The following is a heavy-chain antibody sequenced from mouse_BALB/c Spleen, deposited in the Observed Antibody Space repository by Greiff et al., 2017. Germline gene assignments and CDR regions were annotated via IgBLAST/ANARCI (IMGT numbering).Heavy chain of an antibody. Sequence: VQLQQSGPGLVAPSQSLSITCTVSGFSLTCYGVNWVRQPPGKGLEWLGMIWGDGSTDYNSALKSRLSISKDNSKSQVFLKMNSLQTDDTARYYCARDRGLRPYYFDYWGQGTTLTVSS. J-gene: IGHJ2*01. D-gene: IGHD2-2*01. CDR1: GFSLTCYG. CDR2: IWGDGST. V-gene: IGHV2-6-7*01. CDR3: ARDRGLRPYYFDY.